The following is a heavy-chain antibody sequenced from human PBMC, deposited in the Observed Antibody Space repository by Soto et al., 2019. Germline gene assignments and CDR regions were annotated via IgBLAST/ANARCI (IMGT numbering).Heavy chain of an antibody. J-gene: IGHJ5*02. CDR1: GYYISSGYY. D-gene: IGHD3-10*01. Sequence: SETLSLTCAVSGYYISSGYYWGWIRQPPGKGLEWIGSIYHSGSTYYNPSLKSRVTISVDTSKNQFSLKLSSVAAADTAVYYCARELYYYGSGSYYNEDWFDPWGQGTLVTVSS. CDR2: IYHSGST. CDR3: ARELYYYGSGSYYNEDWFDP. V-gene: IGHV4-38-2*02.